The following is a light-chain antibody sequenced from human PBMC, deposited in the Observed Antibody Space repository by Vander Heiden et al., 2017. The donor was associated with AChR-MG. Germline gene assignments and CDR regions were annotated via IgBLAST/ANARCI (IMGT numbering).Light chain of an antibody. V-gene: IGKV1-5*01. CDR3: QQYNSYART. Sequence: DIQMTQSPSTLSASVGDRVTITCRASESINKWLAWYQQKPVKAPKLLIYDASSLQRGVPSRFSGTRSGTEFSLTISSLQADDFATYFCQQYNSYARTFAQGTKVEIK. J-gene: IGKJ1*01. CDR2: DAS. CDR1: ESINKW.